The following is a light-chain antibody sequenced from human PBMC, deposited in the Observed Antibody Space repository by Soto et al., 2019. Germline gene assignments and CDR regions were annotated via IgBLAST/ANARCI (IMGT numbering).Light chain of an antibody. J-gene: IGKJ2*01. Sequence: EIVLTQSPATVSLSPGERASLSARARQSVSSYFAWYQQKPGHAPRRHIYDASNKATGIPARFSGSGSGTDFTLTISSLETEDFAVYDCEQRSRLPVTFGQGTNLEI. CDR1: QSVSSY. V-gene: IGKV3-11*01. CDR3: EQRSRLPVT. CDR2: DAS.